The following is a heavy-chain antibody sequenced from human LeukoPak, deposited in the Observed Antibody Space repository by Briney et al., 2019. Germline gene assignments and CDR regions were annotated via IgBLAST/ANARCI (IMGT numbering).Heavy chain of an antibody. D-gene: IGHD3/OR15-3a*01. V-gene: IGHV3-33*01. CDR2: IWYDGSNK. Sequence: PGRSLRLSCAASGFTFSSYGMHWVRQAPGKGLEWVADIWYDGSNKYYADSVKGRFTISRDNSKNTLYLQMNSLRAEDTAVYYCASGPRGFDYWGQGTLVTVSS. CDR1: GFTFSSYG. CDR3: ASGPRGFDY. J-gene: IGHJ4*02.